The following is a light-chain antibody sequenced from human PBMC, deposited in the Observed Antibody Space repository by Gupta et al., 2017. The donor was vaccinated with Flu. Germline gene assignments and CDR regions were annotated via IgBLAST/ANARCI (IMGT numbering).Light chain of an antibody. J-gene: IGKJ4*01. CDR1: QSINTY. CDR3: QQTYNMPFT. CDR2: ATS. V-gene: IGKV1-39*01. Sequence: VQMTQSPSSLSASVGDRVTITCRASQSINTYLNWYQQEPGKAPKVLIFATSSLQRGVPSRFSGSGSGTHFTLTISSLQREDFATYYCQQTYNMPFTFGGGTKVEI.